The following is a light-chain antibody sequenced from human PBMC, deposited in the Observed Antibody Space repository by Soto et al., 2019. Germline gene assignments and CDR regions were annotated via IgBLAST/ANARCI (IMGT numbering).Light chain of an antibody. CDR2: AAS. J-gene: IGKJ4*01. CDR3: QQRSNWLT. V-gene: IGKV1-39*01. CDR1: QSISSY. Sequence: DLQMTQSPSSLSASVGDRVTITCRASQSISSYLNWYQQKPGKAPKLLIYAASSLQSGVPSRFSGSGSGTDFTLTISSLEPEDFAVYYCQQRSNWLTFGGGTKVEIK.